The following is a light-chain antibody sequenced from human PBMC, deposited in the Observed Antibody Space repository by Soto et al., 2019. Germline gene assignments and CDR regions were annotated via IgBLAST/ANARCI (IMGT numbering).Light chain of an antibody. CDR2: AAS. J-gene: IGKJ5*01. Sequence: IQVTQSRSSLSASVGDRVTITCPASQSITNYLNWYQQKPGKAPKLLIYAASSLQSGVPSRFSGSGSGTDFTLTISSLQPEDFATYYCQQSYSNPITFGQGTRLEI. CDR3: QQSYSNPIT. V-gene: IGKV1-39*01. CDR1: QSITNY.